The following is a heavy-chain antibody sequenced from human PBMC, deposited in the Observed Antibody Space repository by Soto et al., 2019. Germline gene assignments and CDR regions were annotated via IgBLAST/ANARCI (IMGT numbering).Heavy chain of an antibody. CDR3: ARGRNGDTFDY. D-gene: IGHD4-17*01. V-gene: IGHV4-31*03. CDR2: IFNSGGT. Sequence: QVQLQESGPGLVKPSQTLSLTCTVSGGSISSDGYYWNWIRQHPGEGLEWIGSIFNSGGTYYNPSLRSRLTMSVDTSKSQFALELRSVTAADTAVYYCARGRNGDTFDYWGQGTLVTVSS. CDR1: GGSISSDGYY. J-gene: IGHJ4*02.